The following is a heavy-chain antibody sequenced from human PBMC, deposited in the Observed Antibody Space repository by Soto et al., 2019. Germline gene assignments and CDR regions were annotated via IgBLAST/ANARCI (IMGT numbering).Heavy chain of an antibody. D-gene: IGHD4-17*01. Sequence: GGSLRLSCAASGFTFSSYAMSWVRQAPGKGLEWVSAISGSGGSTYYADSVKGRFTISRDNSKNTLYLQMNSLRAEDTAVYYCAKDLEIWWDYGEPYYYYGMDVWGQGTTVTVSS. V-gene: IGHV3-23*01. CDR2: ISGSGGST. J-gene: IGHJ6*02. CDR1: GFTFSSYA. CDR3: AKDLEIWWDYGEPYYYYGMDV.